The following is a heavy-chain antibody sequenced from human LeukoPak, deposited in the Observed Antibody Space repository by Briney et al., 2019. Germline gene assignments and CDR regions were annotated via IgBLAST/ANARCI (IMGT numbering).Heavy chain of an antibody. CDR1: GGSFSGYY. CDR2: INHSGST. CDR3: ARVPPGYSSSWDRDYFDY. V-gene: IGHV4-34*01. Sequence: SETLSLTCAVHGGSFSGYYWSWIRQPPGKGLEWIGEINHSGSTNYNPSLKSRVTISVDTSKNQFSLKLSSVTAADTAVYYCARVPPGYSSSWDRDYFDYWGQGTLVTVSS. J-gene: IGHJ4*02. D-gene: IGHD6-13*01.